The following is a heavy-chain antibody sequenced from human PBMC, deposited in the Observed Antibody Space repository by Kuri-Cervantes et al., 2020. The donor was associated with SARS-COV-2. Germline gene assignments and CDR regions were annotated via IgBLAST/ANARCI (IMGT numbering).Heavy chain of an antibody. CDR3: ARQGDGGFRAVAGTTEWGY. Sequence: GSLRLSCTVSGGSISSHYWNWIRQPPGKGLEWIGYIYYSGSTNYNPSLKSRVTTSVDTSKNQFSLKLSSVTAADTAVYYCARQGDGGFRAVAGTTEWGYWGQGTLVTVSS. CDR1: GGSISSHY. V-gene: IGHV4-59*11. J-gene: IGHJ4*02. D-gene: IGHD6-19*01. CDR2: IYYSGST.